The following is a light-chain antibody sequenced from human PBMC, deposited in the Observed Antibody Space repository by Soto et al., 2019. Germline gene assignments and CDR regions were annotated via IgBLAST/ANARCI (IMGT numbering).Light chain of an antibody. V-gene: IGKV1-12*01. J-gene: IGKJ4*01. Sequence: DIQMTQSPSSVSASVGDKVTITCRASQGISSFLAWYQQKPGKAPKLLIYGASHLQSGVPSRFSGSGSGTDFTLTISSVQPEDFATYYCQQANGFPLTFGGGTKVEFK. CDR1: QGISSF. CDR3: QQANGFPLT. CDR2: GAS.